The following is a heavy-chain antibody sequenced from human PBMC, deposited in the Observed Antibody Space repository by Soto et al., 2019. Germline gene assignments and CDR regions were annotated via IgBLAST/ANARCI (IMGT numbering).Heavy chain of an antibody. D-gene: IGHD3-9*01. CDR2: ISHSGTS. Sequence: QVQLQESGPGLGKPSGTLSFTCAVSGGSISSSHWWTGARQSPGKGLEYIGEISHSGTSTSNPSLKSRVTLSVDKSKNHFSLTLTSVTAADTAVYYCARVVLTITRGAFDAWGQGTLVIVSS. J-gene: IGHJ3*01. CDR1: GGSISSSHW. V-gene: IGHV4-4*02. CDR3: ARVVLTITRGAFDA.